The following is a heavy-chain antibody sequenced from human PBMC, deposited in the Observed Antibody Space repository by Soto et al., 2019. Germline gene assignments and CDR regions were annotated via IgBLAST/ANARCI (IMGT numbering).Heavy chain of an antibody. CDR2: IIPIFGTA. CDR3: ARARHIRYCSSTSCYYVYYYGMDV. CDR1: GGTFSSYA. J-gene: IGHJ6*02. Sequence: SVKVSCKASGGTFSSYAISWVRQAPGQGLEWMGGIIPIFGTANYAQKFQGRVTITADESTSTAYTELSSLRSGDTAVYYCARARHIRYCSSTSCYYVYYYGMDVWGQGTTVTVSS. D-gene: IGHD2-2*01. V-gene: IGHV1-69*13.